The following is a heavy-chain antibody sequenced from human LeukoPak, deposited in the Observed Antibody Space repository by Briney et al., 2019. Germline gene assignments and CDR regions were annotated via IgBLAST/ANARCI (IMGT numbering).Heavy chain of an antibody. CDR1: GGSISSYY. V-gene: IGHV4-59*01. D-gene: IGHD5-18*01. J-gene: IGHJ6*03. CDR3: ARTTEGGYTYDYFYYYYLDV. CDR2: IYYSGST. Sequence: SSETLSLTCTVSGGSISSYYWSWIRQPPGKGLEWIAYIYYSGSTNYNPSLKSRVSISVDTSKNQFSRKLRSVTAADTAVYYCARTTEGGYTYDYFYYYYLDVWGKGTTVTISS.